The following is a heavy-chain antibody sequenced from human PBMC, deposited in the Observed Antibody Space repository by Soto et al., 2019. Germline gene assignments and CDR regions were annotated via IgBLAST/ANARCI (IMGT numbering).Heavy chain of an antibody. CDR2: ISSSSSDI. CDR1: GFTFNGYY. CDR3: XXXXXXADS. Sequence: QVQLVESGGGLVKPGGSLRLSCVASGFTFNGYYMSWIRQXXGKGPEWVSYISSSSSDINYADSVKGRFTTSRDNAKXXXXXXXXXXXXXXXXXXXXXXXXXXADSWGQGTLVTVSS. V-gene: IGHV3-11*05. J-gene: IGHJ4*02.